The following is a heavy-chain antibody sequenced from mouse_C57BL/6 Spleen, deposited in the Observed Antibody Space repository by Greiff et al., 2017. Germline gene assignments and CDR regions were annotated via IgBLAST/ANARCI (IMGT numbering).Heavy chain of an antibody. CDR2: IHPNSGST. J-gene: IGHJ3*01. CDR3: ARDYSNYAFGY. D-gene: IGHD2-5*01. Sequence: VQLQQPGAELVKPGASVKLSCKASGYTFTSYWMHWVKQRPGQGLEWIGMIHPNSGSTNYNEKFKSKATLTVDKSSSTAYLQLSSLTSEDSAVYYCARDYSNYAFGYWGKGTLVTVSA. V-gene: IGHV1-64*01. CDR1: GYTFTSYW.